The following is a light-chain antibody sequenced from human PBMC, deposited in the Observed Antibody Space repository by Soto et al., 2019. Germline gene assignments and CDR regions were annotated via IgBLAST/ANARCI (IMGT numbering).Light chain of an antibody. CDR2: SNN. CDR3: AAWDDSLNGPGYV. Sequence: QSVLTQPPSASGTSGQRVTISCSGSSSNIGSNTVNWYQQLPGTAPKLLIYSNNQQPSGVPDRFSGSKSGTSASLAISGLQSEDEADYYCAAWDDSLNGPGYVFGTGTKVTVL. J-gene: IGLJ1*01. V-gene: IGLV1-44*01. CDR1: SSNIGSNT.